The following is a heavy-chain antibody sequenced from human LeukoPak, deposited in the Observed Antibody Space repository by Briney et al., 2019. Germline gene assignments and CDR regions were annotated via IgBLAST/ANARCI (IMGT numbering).Heavy chain of an antibody. Sequence: SETLSLTCTVCCGSISSSNWWSWVRQPPGKGLERIGEIHHSGTTNYKPSLKSRVTISVDKSKNQFSLRLSSVTAADTAVYYCVTGFQYGLRGVPYFYYLHLWGKGTAVTVSS. CDR2: IHHSGTT. J-gene: IGHJ6*03. CDR3: VTGFQYGLRGVPYFYYLHL. CDR1: CGSISSSNW. V-gene: IGHV4-4*02. D-gene: IGHD3-10*01.